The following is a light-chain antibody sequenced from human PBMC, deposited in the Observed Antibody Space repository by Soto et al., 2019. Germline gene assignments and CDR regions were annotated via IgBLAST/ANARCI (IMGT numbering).Light chain of an antibody. CDR2: GAS. Sequence: EIVMTQSPATLSVSPGERATLSCRASQSVSNNLAWYQQKPGQAPRLLIYGASTRATGIPARFSGSGSGTEFTLTISSLQSEDFADYYCQQYDNWPRTFGQGNKLEIK. V-gene: IGKV3-15*01. CDR1: QSVSNN. CDR3: QQYDNWPRT. J-gene: IGKJ2*01.